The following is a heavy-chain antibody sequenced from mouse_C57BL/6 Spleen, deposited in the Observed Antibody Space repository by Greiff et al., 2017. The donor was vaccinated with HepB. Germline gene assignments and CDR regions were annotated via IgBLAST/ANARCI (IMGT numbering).Heavy chain of an antibody. Sequence: QVQLQQPGAELVKPGASVKLSCKASGYTFTSYWMHWVKQRPGQGLEWIGMIHPNSGSTNYNEKFKSKATMTVDKSSSTAYMQLSSLPSEDSEFYYCRLYYGNYEWDYWGQGTTLTVSS. CDR3: RLYYGNYEWDY. V-gene: IGHV1-64*01. D-gene: IGHD2-1*01. J-gene: IGHJ2*01. CDR2: IHPNSGST. CDR1: GYTFTSYW.